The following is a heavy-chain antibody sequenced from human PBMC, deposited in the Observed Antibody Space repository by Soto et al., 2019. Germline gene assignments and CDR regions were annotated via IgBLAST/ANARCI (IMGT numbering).Heavy chain of an antibody. J-gene: IGHJ4*02. Sequence: QLQLRESGSRLVKPSQTLSLTCAVSGGSLTSGTYSWNWIRQPPGKGLEWIGYIFPSGTTYYNPSLKSRVSISIDVSKNQFSLNLRSLTAAASAVYYCARGREFDSWGQGTLGTVSS. CDR3: ARGREFDS. V-gene: IGHV4-30-2*01. CDR2: IFPSGTT. CDR1: GGSLTSGTYS.